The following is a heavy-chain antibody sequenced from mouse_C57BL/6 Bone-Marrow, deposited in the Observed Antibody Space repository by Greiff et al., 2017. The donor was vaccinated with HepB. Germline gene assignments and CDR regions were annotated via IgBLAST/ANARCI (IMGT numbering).Heavy chain of an antibody. CDR3: ARGCYYYGSWFAY. Sequence: EVQLVESGGGLVKPGGSLKLSCAASGFTFSDYGMHWVRQAPEKGLEWVAYISSGSSTIYYADTVKGRFTISRDNAKNTLFLQMTSLMSEDTAMYDCARGCYYYGSWFAYGGQGTLVTVSA. J-gene: IGHJ3*01. CDR1: GFTFSDYG. D-gene: IGHD1-1*01. V-gene: IGHV5-17*01. CDR2: ISSGSSTI.